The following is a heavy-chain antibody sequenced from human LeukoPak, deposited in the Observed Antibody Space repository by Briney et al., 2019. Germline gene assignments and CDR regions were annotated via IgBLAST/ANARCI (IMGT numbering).Heavy chain of an antibody. D-gene: IGHD3-3*01. V-gene: IGHV3-23*01. CDR1: GFPFSTYA. CDR3: AKDRGSYYDFWRGTNYMDV. CDR2: ISGSAGST. Sequence: GGSLRLSCAASGFPFSTYALSWVRQAPGKGLEWVSAISGSAGSTYYADSVKGRFTISRDNSKNTLFLQMSSLKAKDTAVYYCAKDRGSYYDFWRGTNYMDVWAKGPRSPSP. J-gene: IGHJ6*03.